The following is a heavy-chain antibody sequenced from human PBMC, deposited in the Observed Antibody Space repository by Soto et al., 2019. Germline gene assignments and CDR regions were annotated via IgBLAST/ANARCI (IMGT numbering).Heavy chain of an antibody. CDR1: GYTFTSYG. V-gene: IGHV1-18*01. D-gene: IGHD3-9*01. J-gene: IGHJ4*02. CDR2: ISAYNGNT. CDR3: AREGSYDILTGYYPFDY. Sequence: ASVKVPCRASGYTFTSYGISWVRQAPGQGLEWMGWISAYNGNTNYAQKLQGRVTMTTDTSTSTAYMELRSLRSDDTAVYYCAREGSYDILTGYYPFDYWGQGTLVTVSS.